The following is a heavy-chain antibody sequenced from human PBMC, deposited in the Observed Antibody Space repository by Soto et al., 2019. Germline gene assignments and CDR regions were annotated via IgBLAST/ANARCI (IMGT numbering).Heavy chain of an antibody. J-gene: IGHJ4*02. V-gene: IGHV4-39*01. CDR1: GGSISSSSSY. CDR3: AITGDPRYFDY. D-gene: IGHD4-17*01. CDR2: IYYSGST. Sequence: QLQLQESGPGLVKPSETLSLTCTVSGGSISSSSSYWGWIRQPPGKGLEWIGSIYYSGSTYYNPSLKSRVTISVDTSKNQFSLKLSSVTAADTAVYYCAITGDPRYFDYWGQGTLVTVSS.